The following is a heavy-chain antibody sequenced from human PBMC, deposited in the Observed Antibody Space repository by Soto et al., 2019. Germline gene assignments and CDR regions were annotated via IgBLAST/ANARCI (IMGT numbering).Heavy chain of an antibody. Sequence: KASETLSLTCAVYGGSFSGYYWSWIRQPPGKGLEWFGEINHSGGTNYNPSLKSRVTISVDTSKNQFSLKLSSVTAADTAVYYCARVRSLNYDFWSGYFPMYYFDYWGQGTLVTVS. D-gene: IGHD3-3*01. CDR1: GGSFSGYY. CDR3: ARVRSLNYDFWSGYFPMYYFDY. V-gene: IGHV4-34*01. J-gene: IGHJ4*02. CDR2: INHSGGT.